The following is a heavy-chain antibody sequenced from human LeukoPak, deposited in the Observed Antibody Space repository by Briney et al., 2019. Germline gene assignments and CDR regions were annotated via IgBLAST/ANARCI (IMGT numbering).Heavy chain of an antibody. CDR1: GGTFSSYT. CDR3: ARVRRGDDSGGP. CDR2: IIPILGIA. V-gene: IGHV1-69*02. J-gene: IGHJ5*02. D-gene: IGHD3-22*01. Sequence: SVKVSCKASGGTFSSYTISWVRQAPGQGLEWMGRIIPILGIANYAQRFQGRVTITADKSTSTAYMELSSLRSEDTAVYYCARVRRGDDSGGPWGQGTLVTVSS.